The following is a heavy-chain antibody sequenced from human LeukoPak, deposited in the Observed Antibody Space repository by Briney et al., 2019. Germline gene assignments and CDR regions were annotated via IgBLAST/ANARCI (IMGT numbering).Heavy chain of an antibody. CDR3: AKLRRGYGSGSYVFFDAFDI. CDR1: GFTFSSYA. D-gene: IGHD3-10*01. J-gene: IGHJ3*02. Sequence: GGSLRLSCAASGFTFSSYAMSWVRQAPEKGLEWVSAISGSGGSTYYADSVKGRFTISRDNFKNTLYLQMNSLRAEDTAVYYCAKLRRGYGSGSYVFFDAFDIWGQGTMVTVSS. V-gene: IGHV3-23*01. CDR2: ISGSGGST.